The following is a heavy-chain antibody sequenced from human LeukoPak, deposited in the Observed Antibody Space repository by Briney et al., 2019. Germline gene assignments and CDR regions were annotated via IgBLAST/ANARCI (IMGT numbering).Heavy chain of an antibody. CDR3: ARRALYGSGRYYYYYYMDV. V-gene: IGHV4-34*01. CDR2: INHSGST. D-gene: IGHD3-10*01. Sequence: PSETLSLTCAVYGGSFSGYYWSWIRQPPGKGLEWIGEINHSGSTNYNPSLKSRVTISVDTSKNQFYLKLSSVTAADTAVYYCARRALYGSGRYYYYYYMDVWGKGTTVTVSS. J-gene: IGHJ6*03. CDR1: GGSFSGYY.